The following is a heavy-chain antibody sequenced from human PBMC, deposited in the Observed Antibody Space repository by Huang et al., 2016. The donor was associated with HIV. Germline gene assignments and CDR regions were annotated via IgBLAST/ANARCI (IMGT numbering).Heavy chain of an antibody. J-gene: IGHJ4*02. Sequence: QLQLQESGPGLVKPSETLSLTCTVSGGSISSTNYYWGWVRQPPGKGLEWIGSILYGGNTYYNLSLKSRVTISVDSSRNQFSLKLSSVTAADTAVYYCARHDIYCGGGSCSGFDSWGQGTLVTVSS. CDR2: ILYGGNT. CDR3: ARHDIYCGGGSCSGFDS. V-gene: IGHV4-39*01. CDR1: GGSISSTNYY. D-gene: IGHD2-15*01.